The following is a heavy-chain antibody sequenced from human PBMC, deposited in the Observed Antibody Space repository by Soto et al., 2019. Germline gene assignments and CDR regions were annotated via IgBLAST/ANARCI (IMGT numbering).Heavy chain of an antibody. CDR2: IYPGDFDT. J-gene: IGHJ4*02. Sequence: RGESLKISCTASGYNFDTYWIGWVRPIPREGLELMGIIYPGDFDTRYSQSFQGHFTMSVDKSINTAYLQWNNLETSDSAMYYCARLLGYSFGHQEFFDYWGQGTPVTVSS. CDR1: GYNFDTYW. D-gene: IGHD5-18*01. CDR3: ARLLGYSFGHQEFFDY. V-gene: IGHV5-51*01.